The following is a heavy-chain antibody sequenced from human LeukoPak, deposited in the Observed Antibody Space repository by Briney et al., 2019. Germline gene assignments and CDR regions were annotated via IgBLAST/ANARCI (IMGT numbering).Heavy chain of an antibody. Sequence: PSETLSLTCTVSGGSISSYYWSWIRQPAGKGLEWIGRIYSTGSANYNPSLKSRVTMSVDTSENQFSLKLSSVTAADTAGYYCASRGGVGELSCYWGQGTLVTVSS. V-gene: IGHV4-4*07. CDR2: IYSTGSA. CDR1: GGSISSYY. D-gene: IGHD3-10*01. CDR3: ASRGGVGELSCY. J-gene: IGHJ4*02.